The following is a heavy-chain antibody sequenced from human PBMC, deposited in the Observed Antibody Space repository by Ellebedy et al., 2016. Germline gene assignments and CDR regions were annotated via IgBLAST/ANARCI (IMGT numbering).Heavy chain of an antibody. V-gene: IGHV4-31*03. D-gene: IGHD3-10*01. CDR2: IYYSGST. Sequence: SETLSLXXTVSGGSISSDGYLWSWIRQHPGKGLEWIGDIYYSGSTYYNPSLKSRVTMSLDPSTNQFSLKLSSVTAADTAVYYCARVLRSGFSVHWFDPWGQGTLVTVSS. J-gene: IGHJ5*02. CDR1: GGSISSDGYL. CDR3: ARVLRSGFSVHWFDP.